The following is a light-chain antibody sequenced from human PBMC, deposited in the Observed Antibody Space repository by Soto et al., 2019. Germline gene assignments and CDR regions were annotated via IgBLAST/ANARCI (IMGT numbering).Light chain of an antibody. J-gene: IGKJ4*01. CDR1: QHVSTW. CDR3: QRAESFPLT. V-gene: IGKV1-12*01. CDR2: AAS. Sequence: DILMTQSPSSVSAAVGDRVIIACRASQHVSTWLAWYQQKPGEAPKLLIFAASRLQSGVPSRFSGSGSGTDFTLTIHGLQPEDFATYYCQRAESFPLTFGGGTKVEVK.